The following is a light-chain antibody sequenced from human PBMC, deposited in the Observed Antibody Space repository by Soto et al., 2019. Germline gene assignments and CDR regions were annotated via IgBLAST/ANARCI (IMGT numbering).Light chain of an antibody. V-gene: IGKV3-20*01. Sequence: EIVLTQSPGTLSLSPGERATLSCRASQSVSSSYLAWYQQKPGQAPRLLIYGASSRATGIPARFIGSGSGAYFTLTISSLEPEDFAVDYCHHYGSSPLFTFGPGTKVDIK. J-gene: IGKJ3*01. CDR3: HHYGSSPLFT. CDR1: QSVSSSY. CDR2: GAS.